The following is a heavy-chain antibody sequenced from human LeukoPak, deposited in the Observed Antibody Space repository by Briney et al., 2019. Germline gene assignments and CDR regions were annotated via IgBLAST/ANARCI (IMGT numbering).Heavy chain of an antibody. V-gene: IGHV1-46*01. Sequence: ASVKVSCKASGYTFTSYFMPWVRQAPGQGLEWMGIINPSGGSTSYAQKFQGRVTMTRDTSTSMVYMELTSLRSEDTAVYYCARDPEGSGCYFDYWGQGTLVTVSS. D-gene: IGHD6-19*01. CDR3: ARDPEGSGCYFDY. CDR1: GYTFTSYF. CDR2: INPSGGST. J-gene: IGHJ4*02.